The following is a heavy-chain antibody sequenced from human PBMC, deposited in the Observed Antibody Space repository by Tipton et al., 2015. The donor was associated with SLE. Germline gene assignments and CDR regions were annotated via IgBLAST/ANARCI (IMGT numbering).Heavy chain of an antibody. CDR2: ISSSSTI. Sequence: GSLRLSCAASGFTFSSYSMNWVRQDPGKGLEWVSYISSSSTIYYADSVKGRFTISRDNAKNSLYLQMNSLRAEDTAVDYCARDRGDSSGWFAGGDYYYYGMDVSCQGTTVTVSS. J-gene: IGHJ6*02. CDR1: GFTFSSYS. V-gene: IGHV3-48*01. CDR3: ARDRGDSSGWFAGGDYYYYGMDV. D-gene: IGHD6-19*01.